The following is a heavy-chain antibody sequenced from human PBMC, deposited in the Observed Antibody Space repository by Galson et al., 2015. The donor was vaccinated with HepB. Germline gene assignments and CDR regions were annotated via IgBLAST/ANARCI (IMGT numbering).Heavy chain of an antibody. CDR1: GGTFSSYA. CDR2: IIPIFGTA. D-gene: IGHD4-11*01. V-gene: IGHV1-69*13. J-gene: IGHJ6*03. Sequence: SVKVSCKASGGTFSSYAISWVRQAPGQGLEWMGGIIPIFGTANYAQKFQGRVTITADESTSTAYMELSSLRSEDTAVYYCARGWGPVYSNYYYYMDVWGKGTTVTVSS. CDR3: ARGWGPVYSNYYYYMDV.